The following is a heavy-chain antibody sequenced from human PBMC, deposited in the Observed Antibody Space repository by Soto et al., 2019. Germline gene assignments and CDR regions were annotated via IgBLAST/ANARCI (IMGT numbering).Heavy chain of an antibody. CDR3: ARDLMIPGGGVVGVGAFDI. D-gene: IGHD3-16*01. Sequence: SVKVSCKASGYSFTGYYVHWVRQAPGQGLEWMGWINPNSGGTDYAQNFQGRITMTRDTSINTAYMELSRLRSDDTAVYYCARDLMIPGGGVVGVGAFDIWG. V-gene: IGHV1-2*02. J-gene: IGHJ3*02. CDR2: INPNSGGT. CDR1: GYSFTGYY.